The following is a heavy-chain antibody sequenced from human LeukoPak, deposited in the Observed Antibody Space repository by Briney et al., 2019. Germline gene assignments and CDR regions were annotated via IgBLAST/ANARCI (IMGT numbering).Heavy chain of an antibody. J-gene: IGHJ4*02. D-gene: IGHD3-9*01. V-gene: IGHV3-23*01. CDR2: ISGTAYDT. CDR1: GFIFRNYG. Sequence: PGGSLRLSCAASGFIFRNYGMSWVRQAPGKGLEWVSTISGTAYDTYYADSVKGRFTISRDNSKNMLYLQMNSLRADDTALYYCVTSRHFDYSLPVWGQGTLVTVSS. CDR3: VTSRHFDYSLPV.